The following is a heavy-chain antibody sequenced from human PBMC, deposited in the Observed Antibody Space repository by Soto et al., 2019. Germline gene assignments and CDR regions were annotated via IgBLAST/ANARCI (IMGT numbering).Heavy chain of an antibody. CDR1: GYTFTSYG. V-gene: IGHV1-18*01. Sequence: QVQLVQSGAEVKKPGASVKVSCKASGYTFTSYGISWVRQAPGQGLEWMGWISAYNGNTNHAQKLQGRVTMTTDTSTSTADLELRSLRPDHTAVYYGAREDPPSSNWGQGTLVTVSS. CDR2: ISAYNGNT. D-gene: IGHD6-6*01. CDR3: AREDPPSSN. J-gene: IGHJ4*02.